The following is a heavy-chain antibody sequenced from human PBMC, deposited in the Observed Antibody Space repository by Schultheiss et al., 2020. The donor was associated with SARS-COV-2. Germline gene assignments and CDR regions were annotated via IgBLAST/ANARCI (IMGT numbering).Heavy chain of an antibody. CDR1: GFTFSSYA. CDR3: ARDAADY. D-gene: IGHD2-15*01. Sequence: GESLKISCAASGFTFSSYAMSWVRQAPGKGLEWVANIKQDGSEKYYVDSVKGRFTISRDNAKNSLYLQMNSLRAEDTAVYYCARDAADYWGQGTLVTVSS. CDR2: IKQDGSEK. J-gene: IGHJ4*02. V-gene: IGHV3-7*03.